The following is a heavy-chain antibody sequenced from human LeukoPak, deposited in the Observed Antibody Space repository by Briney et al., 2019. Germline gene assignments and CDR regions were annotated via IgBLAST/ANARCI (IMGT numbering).Heavy chain of an antibody. Sequence: GGSLRLSCAASGFTFNNYAMSWVRQAPGKGLEWVSDIGGSGGNTYYAASVKGRFTISRDNAKNSVFLQMNNLRVEDTAIYYCARRGYHDSSGYDYWGQGTPVTVSS. CDR3: ARRGYHDSSGYDY. J-gene: IGHJ4*02. D-gene: IGHD3-22*01. CDR1: GFTFNNYA. CDR2: IGGSGGNT. V-gene: IGHV3-23*01.